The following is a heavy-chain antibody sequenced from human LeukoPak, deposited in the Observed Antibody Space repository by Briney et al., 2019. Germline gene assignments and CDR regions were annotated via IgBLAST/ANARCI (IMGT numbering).Heavy chain of an antibody. CDR3: ASLGFLGWPPFDY. CDR1: GGTFSSYT. Sequence: SVKVSCKASGGTFSSYTISWVRQAPGQGLEWMGRIIPILGIANYAQKFQGRVTITADESTSTAYMELSSLRSEDTAVYYCASLGFLGWPPFDYWGQGTLVTVSS. V-gene: IGHV1-69*02. CDR2: IIPILGIA. D-gene: IGHD3-3*01. J-gene: IGHJ4*02.